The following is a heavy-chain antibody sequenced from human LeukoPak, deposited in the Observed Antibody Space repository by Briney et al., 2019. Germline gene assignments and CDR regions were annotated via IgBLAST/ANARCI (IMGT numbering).Heavy chain of an antibody. CDR2: IYPNNGAT. CDR1: GYTFSGTGWY. D-gene: IGHD3-16*01. Sequence: GASVKVSCKASGYTFSGTGWYLYWLRQAPGQGLECMGWIYPNNGATAYAQKFQGRVAMTRDTSISTAYMELSSLRSEDTAVYYCASSRGGFDPWGQGTLVTVSS. CDR3: ASSRGGFDP. J-gene: IGHJ5*02. V-gene: IGHV1-2*02.